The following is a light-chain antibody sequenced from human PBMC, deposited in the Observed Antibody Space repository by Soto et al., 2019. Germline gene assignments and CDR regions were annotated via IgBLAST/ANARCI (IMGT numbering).Light chain of an antibody. Sequence: SSELTQPPSVSVSPGQTARITCSGDALPKQYAYWYQQKPGQAPVLVIYKDSGRPSGIPERFSGSSSGTTVTLTISGVQAEDEADYYCQSADSSGTYVVFGGGTKLTVL. CDR2: KDS. CDR3: QSADSSGTYVV. J-gene: IGLJ2*01. CDR1: ALPKQY. V-gene: IGLV3-25*03.